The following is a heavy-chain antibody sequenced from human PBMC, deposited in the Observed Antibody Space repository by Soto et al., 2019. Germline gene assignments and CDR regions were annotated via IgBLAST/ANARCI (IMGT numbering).Heavy chain of an antibody. D-gene: IGHD3-16*01. Sequence: QITLKESGPTLVKPTQTLTLTCTFSGFSLTTSGMNVGWIRQPPGKALEWLALIYWDDDKRYSPSLRSRLTITKDTSKNQVVLTMTNMDPVDTATYYCAHKASPGPSTGGIDYWGQGSLVTVSS. CDR2: IYWDDDK. CDR3: AHKASPGPSTGGIDY. V-gene: IGHV2-5*02. CDR1: GFSLTTSGMN. J-gene: IGHJ4*02.